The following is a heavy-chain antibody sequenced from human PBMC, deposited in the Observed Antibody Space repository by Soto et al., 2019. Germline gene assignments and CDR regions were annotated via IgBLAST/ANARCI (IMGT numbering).Heavy chain of an antibody. J-gene: IGHJ5*02. CDR3: ARLHDYYGSGSYFYSASNWFDP. D-gene: IGHD3-10*01. CDR2: IIPILGIA. Sequence: ASVKVSCKASGGTFSSYTISWVRQAPGQGLEWMGRIIPILGIANYAQKFQGRVTITADKSTSTAYMELSSLRSEDTAVYYCARLHDYYGSGSYFYSASNWFDPWGQGTLVTVSS. V-gene: IGHV1-69*02. CDR1: GGTFSSYT.